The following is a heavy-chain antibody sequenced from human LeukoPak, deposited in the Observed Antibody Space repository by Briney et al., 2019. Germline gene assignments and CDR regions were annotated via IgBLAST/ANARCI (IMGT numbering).Heavy chain of an antibody. CDR3: ASSPGGVIANTPRY. D-gene: IGHD3-16*02. CDR1: GGSISTSNYY. CDR2: IFYSGST. J-gene: IGHJ4*02. V-gene: IGHV4-39*07. Sequence: SETLSLTCTVSGGSISTSNYYWGWIRQPPGKGLEWIGNIFYSGSTYYGPSLKSRLTISLDTSRNQFSLKLSSATAADTAVYYCASSPGGVIANTPRYWGQGTLVTVSS.